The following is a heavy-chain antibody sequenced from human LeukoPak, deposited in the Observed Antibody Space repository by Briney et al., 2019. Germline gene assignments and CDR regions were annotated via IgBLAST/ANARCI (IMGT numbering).Heavy chain of an antibody. Sequence: GGSLRLSCAASGFSFSNYAMTWVRQAPGKGLEWVSAITGSGGSTYYADSVKGRFTISRDNSKNTLYLQMNSLRAEDTAVYYCAKDRRYSTSWYCFDYWGQGSLVTVS. J-gene: IGHJ4*02. CDR3: AKDRRYSTSWYCFDY. CDR2: ITGSGGST. CDR1: GFSFSNYA. V-gene: IGHV3-23*01. D-gene: IGHD6-13*01.